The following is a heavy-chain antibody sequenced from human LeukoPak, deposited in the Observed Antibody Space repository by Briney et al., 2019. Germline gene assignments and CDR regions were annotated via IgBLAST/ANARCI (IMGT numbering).Heavy chain of an antibody. CDR1: GYSFTTYW. J-gene: IGHJ3*02. CDR2: IYPGDSET. D-gene: IGHD5-24*01. Sequence: GESLKISCKGSGYSFTTYWIAWVRQMPGEGLEWMGIIYPGDSETRYSPSFQGQVTISVDKSITTAYLQWSSLKASDTAMYYCTRSPRDGYHDSFDIWGQGTMVTVFS. V-gene: IGHV5-51*01. CDR3: TRSPRDGYHDSFDI.